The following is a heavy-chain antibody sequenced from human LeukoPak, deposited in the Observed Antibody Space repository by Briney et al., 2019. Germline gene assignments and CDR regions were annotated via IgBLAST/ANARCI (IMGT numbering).Heavy chain of an antibody. CDR1: GGTFSSYA. D-gene: IGHD3-10*01. V-gene: IGHV1-69*04. CDR3: ARDGENYYGSGSYNWYFDL. J-gene: IGHJ2*01. Sequence: SVKVSCKASGGTFSSYAISWVRQAPGQGLEWMGRIIPILGIANYAQKFQGRVTITADKSTSTAYMELSSLRSEDTAVYYCARDGENYYGSGSYNWYFDLWGRGTLVTVSS. CDR2: IIPILGIA.